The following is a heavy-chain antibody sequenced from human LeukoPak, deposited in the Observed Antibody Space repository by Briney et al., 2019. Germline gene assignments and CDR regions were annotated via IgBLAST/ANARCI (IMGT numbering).Heavy chain of an antibody. CDR2: INGDGSST. Sequence: GGSLRLSCAASGFTVSSNYMTWVRQAPGKGLVWVSRINGDGSSTSYADSVKGRFTISRDNAKNTLYLQMNSLRAEDTAVYYCATDYYYDSSWGQGTLVTVSS. D-gene: IGHD3-22*01. CDR3: ATDYYYDSS. CDR1: GFTVSSNY. J-gene: IGHJ4*02. V-gene: IGHV3-74*01.